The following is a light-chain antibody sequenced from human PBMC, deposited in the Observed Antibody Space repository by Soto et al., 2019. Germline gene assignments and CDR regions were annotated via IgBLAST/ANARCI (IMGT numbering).Light chain of an antibody. CDR1: QSVSSSY. CDR3: QQYGSSPWT. J-gene: IGKJ1*01. CDR2: GTS. Sequence: EIVCTQSPGTLSLSPGERATLSCRAIQSVSSSYLAWYQQKPGQAPRLLIYGTSSRATGIPTMFSGRGSGTDFTLTISSLQPEDFAVYYCQQYGSSPWTFGLGTKVDIK. V-gene: IGKV3-20*01.